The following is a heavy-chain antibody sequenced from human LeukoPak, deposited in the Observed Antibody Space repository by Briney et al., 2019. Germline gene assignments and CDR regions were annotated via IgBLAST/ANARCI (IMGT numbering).Heavy chain of an antibody. J-gene: IGHJ4*02. D-gene: IGHD1-20*01. CDR3: ASRAPRDNFNRYLPIDY. CDR2: IHHSGST. V-gene: IGHV4-4*02. CDR1: GASISNSNW. Sequence: SETLSLTCAVAGASISNSNWWTWVRQPPGKGLEWIGEIHHSGSTNYKPSLKSRATISVDKSKNQFSLKLSSATAADTAVYYCASRAPRDNFNRYLPIDYWGQGTLVTVSS.